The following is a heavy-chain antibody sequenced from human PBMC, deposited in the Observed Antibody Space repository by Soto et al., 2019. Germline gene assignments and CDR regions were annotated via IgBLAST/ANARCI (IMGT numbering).Heavy chain of an antibody. CDR1: GFAFASYS. J-gene: IGHJ4*02. D-gene: IGHD6-19*01. CDR3: AKEGGWYGMNPFDY. Sequence: GGSLNLSCAAAGFAFASYSMHWVRQAPGKGLEWVSYFSSSSSTIYYADSVKGRFTISRDNAKNSLYLQMNSLRAEDTAVYYCAKEGGWYGMNPFDYWGQGT. V-gene: IGHV3-48*01. CDR2: FSSSSSTI.